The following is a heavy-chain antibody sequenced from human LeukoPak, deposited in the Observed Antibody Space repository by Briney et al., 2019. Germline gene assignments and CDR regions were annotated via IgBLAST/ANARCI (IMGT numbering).Heavy chain of an antibody. CDR1: GGSISSYY. CDR3: ARHVYSSSWMDY. Sequence: SETLSLTCTVSGGSISSYYWSWIRQPPGKGLEWIGYIYYSGSTNYNPSLKSRVTISVDTSKNQFSLKLSSVTAADTAVYYCARHVYSSSWMDYWGQGTLVTVSS. D-gene: IGHD6-13*01. J-gene: IGHJ4*02. CDR2: IYYSGST. V-gene: IGHV4-59*08.